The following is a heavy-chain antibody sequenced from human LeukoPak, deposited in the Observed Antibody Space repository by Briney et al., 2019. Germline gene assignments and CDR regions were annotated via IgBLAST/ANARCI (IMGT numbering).Heavy chain of an antibody. D-gene: IGHD2-15*01. J-gene: IGHJ4*02. CDR3: ARGAPGSYCSGGSCPYFDY. CDR1: AYTLTSYD. Sequence: ASVKVSCKASAYTLTSYDINWVRQATGQWLEWMGWMNPNSGNTGYAQKFQGRVTMTRNTSISTAYMELSSLRSEDTAVYYCARGAPGSYCSGGSCPYFDYWGQGTLISVSS. CDR2: MNPNSGNT. V-gene: IGHV1-8*01.